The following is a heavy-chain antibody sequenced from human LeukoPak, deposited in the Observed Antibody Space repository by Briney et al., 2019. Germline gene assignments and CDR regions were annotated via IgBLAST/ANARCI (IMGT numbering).Heavy chain of an antibody. D-gene: IGHD2-15*01. V-gene: IGHV3-33*01. J-gene: IGHJ5*02. CDR1: GFTFSSYG. Sequence: GGSLRLSCAASGFTFSSYGMHWVRQAPGKGLEWVAVIWYDGSNKYYADSVKGRFTISRDNAKNSLYLQMNSLRAEDTAVYYCARDYWWFYQSGFDPWGQGTLVTVSS. CDR3: ARDYWWFYQSGFDP. CDR2: IWYDGSNK.